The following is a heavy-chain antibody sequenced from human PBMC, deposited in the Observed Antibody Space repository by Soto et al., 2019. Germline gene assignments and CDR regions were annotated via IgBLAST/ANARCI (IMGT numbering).Heavy chain of an antibody. CDR3: ARQGIVVVVAATFWFDP. J-gene: IGHJ5*02. V-gene: IGHV4-39*01. D-gene: IGHD2-15*01. Sequence: SETLSLTCTVSGGSISSSSYYWGWIRQPPGKGLEWIGSIYYSGSTYYNPSLKSRVTISVDTSKNQFSLKLSSVTAADTAVYYCARQGIVVVVAATFWFDPWGQGTLVTVSS. CDR1: GGSISSSSYY. CDR2: IYYSGST.